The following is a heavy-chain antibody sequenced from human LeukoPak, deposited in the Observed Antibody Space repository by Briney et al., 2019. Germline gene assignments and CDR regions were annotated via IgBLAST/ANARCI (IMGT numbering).Heavy chain of an antibody. CDR2: ISGSGGST. D-gene: IGHD6-19*01. CDR1: GFTFSSYA. V-gene: IGHV3-23*01. J-gene: IGHJ4*02. CDR3: ARSLGGYSSGWNYFDY. Sequence: GGSLRLSCAASGFTFSSYAMSWVRQAPGKGLEWVSAISGSGGSTYYADSVKGRFTISRDNSKNTLYLQMNSLRAEDTAVYYCARSLGGYSSGWNYFDYWGQGALVTVSS.